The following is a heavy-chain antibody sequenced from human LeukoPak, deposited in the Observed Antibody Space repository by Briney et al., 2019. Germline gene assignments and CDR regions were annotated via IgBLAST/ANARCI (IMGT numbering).Heavy chain of an antibody. CDR2: NSGSSTIT. CDR1: GFTFRSYS. J-gene: IGHJ4*02. V-gene: IGHV3-48*02. Sequence: GGSLRLSCAVSGFTFRSYSVSWVRQAPGKGLEGISYNSGSSTITYYADSVKGRFTISRDNAKKSLYLELNSLRDDDTAVYYCARDPRYCSGGSCLRFDYWGQGTLVSVSS. D-gene: IGHD2-15*01. CDR3: ARDPRYCSGGSCLRFDY.